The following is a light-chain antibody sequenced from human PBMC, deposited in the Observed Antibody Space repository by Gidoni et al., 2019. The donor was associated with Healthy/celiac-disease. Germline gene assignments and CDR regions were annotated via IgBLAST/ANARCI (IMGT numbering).Light chain of an antibody. V-gene: IGKV3-20*01. CDR2: GAS. Sequence: EIVLTPSPGTLSLSPGERAPLSCRASQSVSSSYLAWYQQKPGQAPRLLIYGASSRATGIQDRFSGSGSGTDFTLTISRLEPEDFAVYYCQQYGSSRTFXQXTKVEIK. J-gene: IGKJ1*01. CDR3: QQYGSSRT. CDR1: QSVSSSY.